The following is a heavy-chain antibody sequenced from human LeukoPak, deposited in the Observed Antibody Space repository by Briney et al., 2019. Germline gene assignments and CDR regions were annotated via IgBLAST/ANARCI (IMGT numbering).Heavy chain of an antibody. D-gene: IGHD2-15*01. CDR1: GYTFTGYY. V-gene: IGHV1-2*02. CDR2: INPNSGDT. J-gene: IGHJ3*02. CDR3: ARDGTPYCSGGSCYNDAFDI. Sequence: GASVKVSCKASGYTFTGYYMHWVRQAPGQGLEWMGWINPNSGDTNYAQKFQGRVTMTRDTSISTAYMELSRLRSDDTAVYYCARDGTPYCSGGSCYNDAFDIWGQGTMVTVSS.